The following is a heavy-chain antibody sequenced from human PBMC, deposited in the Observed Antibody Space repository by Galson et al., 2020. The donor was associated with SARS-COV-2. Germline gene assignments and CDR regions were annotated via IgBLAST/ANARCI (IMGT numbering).Heavy chain of an antibody. CDR3: ANGRISLDLDV. V-gene: IGHV1-45*02. J-gene: IGHJ2*01. Sequence: SVKVSCKVSGNSFAFRYLHWVRQAPGQALEWMGWIIPFNGNTNYAQKFQDRVTITWDRSVSTAYMDLSSLTAEDTAMYYCANGRISLDLDVWGRGTLVTVSS. D-gene: IGHD1-1*01. CDR2: IIPFNGNT. CDR1: GNSFAFRY.